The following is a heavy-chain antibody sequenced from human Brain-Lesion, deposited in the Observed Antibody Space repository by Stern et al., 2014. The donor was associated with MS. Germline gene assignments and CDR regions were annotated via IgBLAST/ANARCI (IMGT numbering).Heavy chain of an antibody. D-gene: IGHD2-15*01. Sequence: QAQLQESGPGLVKPSETLSLTCTVAGGSVSSTSYAWAWIRQPPGKGLEWIGAIYYSGNTYYSPSLKSRLTTSLATAKNQFSRELGSVPAADTAVYYCAGEEDIRYCSGGSCTGNWFDPWGQGTLATVSS. CDR3: AGEEDIRYCSGGSCTGNWFDP. CDR2: IYYSGNT. CDR1: GGSVSSTSYA. V-gene: IGHV4-39*01. J-gene: IGHJ5*02.